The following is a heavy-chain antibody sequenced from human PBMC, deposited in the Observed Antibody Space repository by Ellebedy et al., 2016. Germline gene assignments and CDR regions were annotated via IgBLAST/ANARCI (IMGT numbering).Heavy chain of an antibody. J-gene: IGHJ6*02. CDR2: ISGGGST. Sequence: GGSLRLXXAASGFTFSTYAMSWVRQAPGKGLEWVSAISGGGSTDYADSVQGRFTISRDNSKNTLYLQMNSLRAEDTAVYYCAKDGGSGTYDYSYYGMDVWGQGTTVTVSS. D-gene: IGHD3-10*01. CDR3: AKDGGSGTYDYSYYGMDV. V-gene: IGHV3-23*01. CDR1: GFTFSTYA.